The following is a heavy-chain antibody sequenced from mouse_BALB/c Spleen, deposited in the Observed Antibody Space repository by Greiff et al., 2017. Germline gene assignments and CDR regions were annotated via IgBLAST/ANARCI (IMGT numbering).Heavy chain of an antibody. Sequence: EVQLQQSGAELVKPGASVKFSCTASGFNIKDTYMHWVKQRPEQGLEWIGRIDPANGNTKYDPKFQGKATITADTSSNTAYLQLSSLTSEDTAVYYCARAYYYEGYFDYWGQGTTLTVSS. J-gene: IGHJ2*01. V-gene: IGHV14-3*02. CDR2: IDPANGNT. D-gene: IGHD1-1*01. CDR3: ARAYYYEGYFDY. CDR1: GFNIKDTY.